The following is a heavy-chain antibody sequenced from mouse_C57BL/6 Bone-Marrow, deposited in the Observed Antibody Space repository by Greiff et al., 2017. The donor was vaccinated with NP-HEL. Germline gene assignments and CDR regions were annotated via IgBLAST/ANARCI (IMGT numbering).Heavy chain of an antibody. J-gene: IGHJ3*01. Sequence: QVQLQQPGAELVKPGASVKLSCKASGYTFTSYWMQWVKQRPGQCLEWIGEIDPSDSYTNYNQKFKGKATLTVDTSSSTAYMQLSSLTSEDSAVYYCASPYYGSSYGFAYWGQGTLVTVSA. CDR1: GYTFTSYW. V-gene: IGHV1-50*01. CDR3: ASPYYGSSYGFAY. CDR2: IDPSDSYT. D-gene: IGHD1-1*01.